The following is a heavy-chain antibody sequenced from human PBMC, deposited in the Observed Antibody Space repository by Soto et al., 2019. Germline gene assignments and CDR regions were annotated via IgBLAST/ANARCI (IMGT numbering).Heavy chain of an antibody. J-gene: IGHJ4*02. CDR2: ISYDGSNK. CDR1: GFTFSSYG. D-gene: IGHD2-15*01. Sequence: QVQLVESGGGVVQPGRSLRLSCAASGFTFSSYGMHWVRRAPGKGLEWVAVISYDGSNKFYADSVKGRFTISRDNSKNALYLQMNSLRAEDTAEYYCAKETYSGPLDYWGQGTLVTVSS. V-gene: IGHV3-30*18. CDR3: AKETYSGPLDY.